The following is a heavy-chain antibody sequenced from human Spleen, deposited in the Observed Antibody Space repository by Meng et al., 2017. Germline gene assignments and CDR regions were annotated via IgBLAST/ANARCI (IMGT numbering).Heavy chain of an antibody. J-gene: IGHJ4*02. CDR2: ISSSSSYI. Sequence: GGSLRLSCAASGFTFSSYSMNWVRQAPGKGLEWVSSISSSSSYIYYADSVKGRFTISRDNAKNSLYLQMNSLRAEDTALYYCASDSGSYYGGWGNFDYWGQGTLVTVSS. CDR1: GFTFSSYS. CDR3: ASDSGSYYGGWGNFDY. D-gene: IGHD1-26*01. V-gene: IGHV3-21*04.